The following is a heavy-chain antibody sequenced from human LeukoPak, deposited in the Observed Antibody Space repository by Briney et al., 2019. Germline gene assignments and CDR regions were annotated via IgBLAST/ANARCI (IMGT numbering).Heavy chain of an antibody. J-gene: IGHJ6*03. CDR1: GGSISSSSYY. Sequence: PSETLSLTCTVSGGSISSSSYYWGWIRQPPGKGLEWIGSIYYSGSTYYNPSLKSRVTISVDTSKNQFSLKLSSVTAADTAVYYCAHYYGSGSYWTHYYYYMDVWGKGTTVTVSS. CDR2: IYYSGST. D-gene: IGHD3-10*01. CDR3: AHYYGSGSYWTHYYYYMDV. V-gene: IGHV4-39*07.